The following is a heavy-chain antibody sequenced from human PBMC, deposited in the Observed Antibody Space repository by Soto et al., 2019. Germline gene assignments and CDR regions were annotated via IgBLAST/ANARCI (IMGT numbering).Heavy chain of an antibody. CDR3: ARALRFLEWNNWFDP. CDR2: IIPIFGTA. J-gene: IGHJ5*02. CDR1: GGTFSRYS. V-gene: IGHV1-69*13. D-gene: IGHD3-3*01. Sequence: ASVKVSCKASGGTFSRYSISWVRQAPGQGLEWMGGIIPIFGTANYAQKFQGRVTITADESTSTAYMELSSLRSEDTAVYYCARALRFLEWNNWFDPWGQGTLVTVSS.